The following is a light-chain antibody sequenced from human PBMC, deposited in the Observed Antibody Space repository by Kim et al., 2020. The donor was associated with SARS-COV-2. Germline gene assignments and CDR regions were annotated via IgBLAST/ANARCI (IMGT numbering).Light chain of an antibody. V-gene: IGKV3-20*01. Sequence: EIVLTQSPGTLSLSPGERATLSCRASQSVSNNYLAWYQQKPGQAPRLLIYGASSRATGIPDRFSGSGSGTDFTLTISRLEVEDFAVYYCQRYGSSPITFGQGTRLEIK. CDR1: QSVSNNY. CDR3: QRYGSSPIT. J-gene: IGKJ5*01. CDR2: GAS.